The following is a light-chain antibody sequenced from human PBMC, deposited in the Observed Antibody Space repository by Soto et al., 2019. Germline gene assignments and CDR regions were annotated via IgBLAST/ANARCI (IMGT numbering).Light chain of an antibody. V-gene: IGKV3-15*01. J-gene: IGKJ1*01. CDR3: QQYDNWPWT. CDR1: QSVSSSY. Sequence: EMVLTQSPGTLSLSPGERATLSCRASQSVSSSYLAWYQQKPGQAPRLLIHGASTRAPGFPARFSGSGSGTDFTLTISSLQSEDFAVYYCQQYDNWPWTFGQGTKVDIK. CDR2: GAS.